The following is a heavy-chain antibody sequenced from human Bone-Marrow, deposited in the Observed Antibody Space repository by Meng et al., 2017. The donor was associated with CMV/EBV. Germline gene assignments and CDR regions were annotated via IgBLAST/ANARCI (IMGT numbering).Heavy chain of an antibody. CDR1: GGSISSGDYY. D-gene: IGHD2-2*01. V-gene: IGHV4-30-4*08. CDR2: IYYSGNT. J-gene: IGHJ3*02. Sequence: SETLSLTCTVPGGSISSGDYYWSWIRQPPGKGLEWIGYIYYSGNTYYNPSLKSRVTISVDTSKNQFSLKLTSVTAADMAVYYCARDRSRGYCSSTNCPDAFDIWGQGTMVTVSS. CDR3: ARDRSRGYCSSTNCPDAFDI.